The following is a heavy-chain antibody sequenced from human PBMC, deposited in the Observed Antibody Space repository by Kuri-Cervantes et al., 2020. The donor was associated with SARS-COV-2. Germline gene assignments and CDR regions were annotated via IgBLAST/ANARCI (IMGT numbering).Heavy chain of an antibody. D-gene: IGHD5-24*01. J-gene: IGHJ4*02. Sequence: SGPTLVKPTQTLTLTCTFSGFSLSTSGMCVSWIRQPPGKALEWLARIDWDDDKYYSTSLKTRLTISKDTSKNQVLLTMTNVDPVDTATYYCAHNPRGYSDGYFSFDYWGQGILVTVSS. CDR1: GFSLSTSGMC. CDR2: IDWDDDK. CDR3: AHNPRGYSDGYFSFDY. V-gene: IGHV2-70*12.